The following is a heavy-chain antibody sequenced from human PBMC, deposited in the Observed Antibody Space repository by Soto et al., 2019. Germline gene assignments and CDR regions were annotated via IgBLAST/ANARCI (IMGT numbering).Heavy chain of an antibody. CDR1: GFTFNEYA. D-gene: IGHD5-18*01. J-gene: IGHJ4*02. V-gene: IGHV3-9*01. Sequence: EVQLVESGGKLVQPGRSLRLSCAASGFTFNEYAMHWVRQAPGKGLEWVSGISWNSGSIGYADSVKGRFTISRDNAKDSVDLQMNSLRAEDTALYYCAKDINRGYTYGFPDYWGQGTLVTGSS. CDR3: AKDINRGYTYGFPDY. CDR2: ISWNSGSI.